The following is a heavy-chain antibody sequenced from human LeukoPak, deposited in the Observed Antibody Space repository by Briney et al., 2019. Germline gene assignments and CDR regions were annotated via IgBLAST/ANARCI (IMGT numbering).Heavy chain of an antibody. CDR3: ASGSLGGYCSSTSCLDY. V-gene: IGHV4-34*01. CDR1: GGSFSDYY. Sequence: SETLSLTCAVNGGSFSDYYWSWIRQPPGKGLEWIGEINHSGSTNYNPSLKSRVTISVDTSKNQFSLKLSSVTAADTAVYYCASGSLGGYCSSTSCLDYWGQGTLVTVSS. CDR2: INHSGST. D-gene: IGHD2-2*01. J-gene: IGHJ4*02.